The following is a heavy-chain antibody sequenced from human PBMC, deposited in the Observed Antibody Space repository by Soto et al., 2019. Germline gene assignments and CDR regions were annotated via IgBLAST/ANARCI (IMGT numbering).Heavy chain of an antibody. Sequence: EVQLLESGGGLVQPGGSLRLSCAASGCTFNSYAMSWVRQAPGKGLEWVAGIGGSGGSTSYEDSVKGRFTISRDNSRNTLYMQLNSLRADDTAVYFCAKATYFDILTGEFNSWGQGTLVTVSS. CDR2: IGGSGGST. CDR1: GCTFNSYA. CDR3: AKATYFDILTGEFNS. D-gene: IGHD3-9*01. J-gene: IGHJ4*02. V-gene: IGHV3-23*01.